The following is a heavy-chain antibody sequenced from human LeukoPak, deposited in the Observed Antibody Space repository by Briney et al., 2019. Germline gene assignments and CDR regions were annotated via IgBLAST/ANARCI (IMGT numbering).Heavy chain of an antibody. CDR2: ISSSSSYI. CDR3: AKPENYYYYMDV. Sequence: GGSLRLSCAASGFTFSSYSMNWVRQAPGKGLEWVSSISSSSSYIYYADSVKGRFTISRDNVKNSLYLQMNSLRAEDTAVYYCAKPENYYYYMDVWGKGTTVTISS. CDR1: GFTFSSYS. J-gene: IGHJ6*03. V-gene: IGHV3-21*01.